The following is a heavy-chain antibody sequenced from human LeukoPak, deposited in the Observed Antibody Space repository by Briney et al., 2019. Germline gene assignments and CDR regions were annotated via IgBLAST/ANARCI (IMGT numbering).Heavy chain of an antibody. V-gene: IGHV3-30*03. D-gene: IGHD3-10*01. J-gene: IGHJ4*02. CDR1: GFTFSSYG. CDR2: ISYDGSNK. CDR3: ARVYYGSRSYSFDN. Sequence: GGSLRLSCAASGFTFSSYGMHWVRQAPGKGLEWVAVISYDGSNKYYADSVKGRFTISRDNAKNSLYLQMKSLRVGDTAVYYCARVYYGSRSYSFDNWGQGTLVTVSS.